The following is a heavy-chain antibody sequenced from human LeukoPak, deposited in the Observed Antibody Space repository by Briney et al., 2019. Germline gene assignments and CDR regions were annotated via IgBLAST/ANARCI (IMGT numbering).Heavy chain of an antibody. J-gene: IGHJ4*02. CDR2: ISSSSSYI. CDR1: GFSFSSYE. V-gene: IGHV3-21*01. D-gene: IGHD3-22*01. CDR3: ARATDSSGY. Sequence: PGGSLRLSCAASGFSFSSYEMNWVRQAPGKGLEWVSSISSSSSYIYYADSVKGRFTISRDNAKNSLYLQMNSLRAEDTAVYYCARATDSSGYWGQGTLVTVSS.